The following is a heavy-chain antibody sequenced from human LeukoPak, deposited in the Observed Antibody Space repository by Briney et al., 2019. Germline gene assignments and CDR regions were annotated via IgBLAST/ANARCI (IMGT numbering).Heavy chain of an antibody. CDR1: GFTFSNAW. CDR3: TTDLTYYYGSGSYSNFDY. CDR2: IKSKTDGGTT. D-gene: IGHD3-10*01. J-gene: IGHJ4*02. V-gene: IGHV3-15*01. Sequence: NSGGSLRLSCAASGFTFSNAWMSWVRQAPGKGLEWVGRIKSKTDGGTTDYAAPVKGRFTISRDDSKNTLYPQMNSLKTEDTAVYYCTTDLTYYYGSGSYSNFDYWGQGTLVTVSS.